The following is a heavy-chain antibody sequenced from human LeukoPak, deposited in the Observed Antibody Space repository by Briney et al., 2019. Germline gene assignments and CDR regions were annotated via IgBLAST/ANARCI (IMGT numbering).Heavy chain of an antibody. J-gene: IGHJ4*02. CDR1: GDSISNYF. CDR3: ARLRYDGSGYSLDY. Sequence: PSETLSLTCSVSGDSISNYFWSWIRQPPGKGLEWIGYIYTSGSTNYNPSLKSRVTISVDTSKHQFSLKLSSVTAADKAVYYCARLRYDGSGYSLDYWGQGTLVTVSS. D-gene: IGHD3-22*01. V-gene: IGHV4-4*09. CDR2: IYTSGST.